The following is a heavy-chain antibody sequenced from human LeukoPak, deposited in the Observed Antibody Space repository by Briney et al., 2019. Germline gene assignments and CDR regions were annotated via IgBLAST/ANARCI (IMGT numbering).Heavy chain of an antibody. J-gene: IGHJ4*02. D-gene: IGHD3-16*02. V-gene: IGHV3-23*01. CDR2: TSGSGGTT. CDR1: GFTFSSYA. Sequence: GGSLRLSCAASGFTFSSYAMSWVRQAPGKGLEWVSATSGSGGTTYYADSVKGRFTISRDNSKNTLYLQMNSLRAEDTALYYCAKSLGVGGYTRYKGFDQWGQGTLVTVSS. CDR3: AKSLGVGGYTRYKGFDQ.